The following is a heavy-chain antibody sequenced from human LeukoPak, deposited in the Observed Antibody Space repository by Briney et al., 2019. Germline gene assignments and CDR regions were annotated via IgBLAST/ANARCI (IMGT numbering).Heavy chain of an antibody. Sequence: GGSLRLSCAASGLVFGDYGMHWVRQAPGKGLEWVTMVRNDGSDKYCADSVKGRFTISRDNSKNTLYLQMNSLRPEDTAVYYCAKHYYGSGSQKYYFDYWGQGTLVTVSS. CDR1: GLVFGDYG. V-gene: IGHV3-30*02. CDR3: AKHYYGSGSQKYYFDY. D-gene: IGHD3-10*01. J-gene: IGHJ4*02. CDR2: VRNDGSDK.